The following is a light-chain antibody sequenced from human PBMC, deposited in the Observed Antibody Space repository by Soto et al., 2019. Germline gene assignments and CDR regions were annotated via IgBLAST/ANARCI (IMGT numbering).Light chain of an antibody. J-gene: IGKJ1*01. V-gene: IGKV3-15*01. CDR2: GAS. Sequence: EIVKTQSPAALSVSPGERATLSCRASQSVSSNLAWYQQKPGQAPRLLIYGASTRATGIPARFSGSGSGTEFTLTISSLQSEDFAVYYCQQYNNWPPCTFGQGTKV. CDR1: QSVSSN. CDR3: QQYNNWPPCT.